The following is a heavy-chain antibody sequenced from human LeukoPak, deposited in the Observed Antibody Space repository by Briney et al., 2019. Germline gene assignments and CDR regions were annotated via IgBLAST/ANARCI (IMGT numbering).Heavy chain of an antibody. J-gene: IGHJ4*02. CDR2: ISYDGSNK. CDR3: ALGESFDY. V-gene: IGHV3-30*03. CDR1: GFTFSSYG. Sequence: TGGSLRLSCAASGFTFSSYGMHWVRQAPGKGLEWVAVISYDGSNKYYADSVKGRFTISRDNSKNTLYLQMNSLKAEDTAVYYCALGESFDYWGQGTLVTVSS. D-gene: IGHD3-10*01.